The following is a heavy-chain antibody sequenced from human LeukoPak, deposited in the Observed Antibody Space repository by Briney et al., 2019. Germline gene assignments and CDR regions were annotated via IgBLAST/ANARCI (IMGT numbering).Heavy chain of an antibody. Sequence: SVKVSCKASGGTFSSYAISWVRQAPGQGLEWMGRIIPIFGTANYAQKFQGRVTITTDESTSTAYMELGSLRSEDTAVYYCARLRGYSGYDLGDYFDYWGQGTLVTVSS. CDR2: IIPIFGTA. V-gene: IGHV1-69*05. CDR1: GGTFSSYA. CDR3: ARLRGYSGYDLGDYFDY. D-gene: IGHD5-12*01. J-gene: IGHJ4*02.